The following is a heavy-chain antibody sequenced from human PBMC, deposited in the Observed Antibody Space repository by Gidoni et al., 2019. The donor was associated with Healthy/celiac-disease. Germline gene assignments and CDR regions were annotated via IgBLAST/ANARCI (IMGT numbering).Heavy chain of an antibody. D-gene: IGHD3-16*01. J-gene: IGHJ4*02. V-gene: IGHV3-30*01. CDR3: ARVPAYIANFDY. Sequence: QVQLVESGGGVVQPGRSLRLSCADSGFTFSSYAMHWVRQAPGKGLEWVAVISYDGSNKYYADSVKGRFTISRDNSKNTLYLQMNSLRAEDTAVYYCARVPAYIANFDYWGQGTLVTVSS. CDR1: GFTFSSYA. CDR2: ISYDGSNK.